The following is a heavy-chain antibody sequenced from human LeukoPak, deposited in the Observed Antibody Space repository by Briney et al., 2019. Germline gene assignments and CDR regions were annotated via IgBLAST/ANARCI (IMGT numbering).Heavy chain of an antibody. CDR1: GYTFTGYF. CDR2: INPNSGDT. CDR3: ARDLWGSSNAFDI. D-gene: IGHD6-13*01. Sequence: ASVKVSCKASGYTFTGYFLHWVRQAPGPGLEWMGWINPNSGDTNYAQKFQGRVTMTRDTSISTAYMELSRLRSDDTAVYYCARDLWGSSNAFDIWGQGTMVTVSS. V-gene: IGHV1-2*02. J-gene: IGHJ3*02.